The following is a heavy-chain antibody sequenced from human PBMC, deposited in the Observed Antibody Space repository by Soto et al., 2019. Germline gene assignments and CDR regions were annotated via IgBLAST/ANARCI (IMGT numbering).Heavy chain of an antibody. CDR2: IYYSGST. J-gene: IGHJ4*02. V-gene: IGHV4-31*03. Sequence: SETLSLTCTFSGVSISSGGYYWSWIRQHPGKGLEWIGYIYYSGSTYYNPSLKSRVTISVDTSKNQFSLKLSSVTAADTAVYYCARDRGDRIFDYWGQGTLVTVSS. CDR1: GVSISSGGYY. D-gene: IGHD2-21*01. CDR3: ARDRGDRIFDY.